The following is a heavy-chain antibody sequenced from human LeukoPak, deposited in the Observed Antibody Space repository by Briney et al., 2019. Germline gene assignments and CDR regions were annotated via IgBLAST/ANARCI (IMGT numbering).Heavy chain of an antibody. D-gene: IGHD1-26*01. CDR1: GGSISSSSYY. V-gene: IGHV4-39*07. J-gene: IGHJ3*02. Sequence: SETLSLTCTVSGGSISSSSYYWGWIRQPPGKGLEWIGSIYYSGSTYYNPSLKSRVTISVDTSKNQFSLKLSSVTAADTAVYYCASSGFGSRDAFDIWGQGTMVTVSS. CDR2: IYYSGST. CDR3: ASSGFGSRDAFDI.